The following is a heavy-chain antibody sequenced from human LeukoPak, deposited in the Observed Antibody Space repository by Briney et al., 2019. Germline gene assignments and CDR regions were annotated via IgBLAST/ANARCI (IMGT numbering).Heavy chain of an antibody. CDR3: ATLFPSYGSGSLADAFDI. D-gene: IGHD3-10*01. CDR2: IIPIFGTA. V-gene: IGHV1-69*05. J-gene: IGHJ3*02. CDR1: GGTFSSYA. Sequence: ASVKVSCKASGGTFSSYAISWVRQAPGQGLEWMGRIIPIFGTANYAQKFQGRVTITTDESTSTAYMELSSLRSEDTAVYYCATLFPSYGSGSLADAFDIWGQGTMVTVSS.